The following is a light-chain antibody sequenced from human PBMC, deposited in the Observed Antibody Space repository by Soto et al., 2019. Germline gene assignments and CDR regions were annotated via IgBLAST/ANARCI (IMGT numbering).Light chain of an antibody. Sequence: QSVLTQPASVSGSPGQSITISCTGTSSDVGSHNLVSWYQHYPGKAPKLIIFEASKRPSGVSNRFSGSKSGSTASLTISGLQAEDEADYYCCSNAAGSTYVFGTGTKDTVL. CDR1: SSDVGSHNL. CDR3: CSNAAGSTYV. J-gene: IGLJ1*01. CDR2: EAS. V-gene: IGLV2-23*01.